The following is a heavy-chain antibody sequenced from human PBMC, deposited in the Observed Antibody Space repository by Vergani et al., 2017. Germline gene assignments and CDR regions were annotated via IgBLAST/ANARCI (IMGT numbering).Heavy chain of an antibody. D-gene: IGHD4-17*01. Sequence: QVQLQESGPGLVKPSETLSLTCTVSGGSISSYYWSWIRQPAGKGLEWIGRIYTSGSTNYNPSLKSRVTMSVDTSKNQFSLKLSSVTAADTAVYYCARDRGDDGDYVSYYHYYMDVWGKGTTVTVSS. J-gene: IGHJ6*03. CDR2: IYTSGST. CDR3: ARDRGDDGDYVSYYHYYMDV. CDR1: GGSISSYY. V-gene: IGHV4-4*07.